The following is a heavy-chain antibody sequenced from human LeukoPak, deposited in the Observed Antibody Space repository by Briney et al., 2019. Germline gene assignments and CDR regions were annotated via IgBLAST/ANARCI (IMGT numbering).Heavy chain of an antibody. CDR3: TTASDCSGGSCYFDY. Sequence: GGSLRLSCAASGFTFSNAWMSWVRQAPGKGLEWVGRIKSKTDSGTTDYAAPVKGRFTISRDDSKNTLYLQMNSLKTEDTAVYYCTTASDCSGGSCYFDYWGQGTLVTVSS. CDR1: GFTFSNAW. CDR2: IKSKTDSGTT. J-gene: IGHJ4*02. V-gene: IGHV3-15*01. D-gene: IGHD2-15*01.